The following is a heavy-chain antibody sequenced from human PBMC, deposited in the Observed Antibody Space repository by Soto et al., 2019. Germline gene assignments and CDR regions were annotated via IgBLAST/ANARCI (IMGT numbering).Heavy chain of an antibody. J-gene: IGHJ5*02. Sequence: QVQLVQSGAEVKKPGSSVKVSFNASGGTFSSYDISWVRHAPGQGREWMGGSIPIFGTANYAQKFQGRVTITADESTITAYMELSSLKSEDTAVYYCAREDSCYDYKVFDPWHQGSLVTVSS. CDR1: GGTFSSYD. V-gene: IGHV1-69*01. CDR3: AREDSCYDYKVFDP. CDR2: SIPIFGTA. D-gene: IGHD5-12*01.